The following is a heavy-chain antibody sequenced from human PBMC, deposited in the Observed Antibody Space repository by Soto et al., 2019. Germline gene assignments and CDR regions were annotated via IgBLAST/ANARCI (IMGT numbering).Heavy chain of an antibody. CDR2: IYSGGST. CDR1: GFTVSSNY. J-gene: IGHJ6*03. Sequence: EVQLVESGGGLVQPGGSLRLSCAASGFTVSSNYMSWVRQAPGKGLEWVSVIYSGGSTYYADSVKGRFTISRDNSKNTLYLQMNSLRAEDTAVYYCARDKAYWGDYYYYYYMDVWGKGTTVTVSS. CDR3: ARDKAYWGDYYYYYYMDV. V-gene: IGHV3-66*01. D-gene: IGHD7-27*01.